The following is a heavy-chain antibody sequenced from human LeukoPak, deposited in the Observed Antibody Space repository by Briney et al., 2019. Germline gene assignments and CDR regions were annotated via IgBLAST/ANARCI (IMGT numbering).Heavy chain of an antibody. CDR2: IKQDGSEK. Sequence: PGGSLRLSCAASGFTFSNYAMSWVRQAPGKGLEWVANIKQDGSEKYYVDSVKGRFTISRDNAKNSLYLQMNSLRAEDTAVYYCARDESGESELDYWGQGTLVTVSS. D-gene: IGHD1-26*01. V-gene: IGHV3-7*01. CDR3: ARDESGESELDY. J-gene: IGHJ4*02. CDR1: GFTFSNYA.